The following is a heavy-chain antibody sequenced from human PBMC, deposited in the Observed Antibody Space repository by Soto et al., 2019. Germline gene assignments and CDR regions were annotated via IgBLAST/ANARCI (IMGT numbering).Heavy chain of an antibody. J-gene: IGHJ5*02. CDR2: MSYSGSS. V-gene: IGHV4-59*01. CDR1: GGSLSTNY. CDR3: AKTRITSTAATFDP. D-gene: IGHD1-20*01. Sequence: SETLSLTCTVSGGSLSTNYWSWIRQPPGKGLEWIVYMSYSGSSNYNPSLKSRVTMSVDTSKNQVSLRLSSVTAADTAMYYCAKTRITSTAATFDPWGQGTLVTVSS.